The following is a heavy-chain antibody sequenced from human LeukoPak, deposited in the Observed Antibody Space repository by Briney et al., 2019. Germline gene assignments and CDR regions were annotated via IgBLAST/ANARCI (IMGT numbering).Heavy chain of an antibody. CDR3: ARDRWELLSNSYHYCGLDA. D-gene: IGHD2-15*01. V-gene: IGHV3-7*01. Sequence: GGSLRVSCAASGFTFSNYWMSWVRQAPGKGLEWVANIKQDGSEKCYVDSVKGRFTISRDNAKNSLYLQMNSLRAEDTAVYYCARDRWELLSNSYHYCGLDAWGQGTTVTVSS. CDR2: IKQDGSEK. CDR1: GFTFSNYW. J-gene: IGHJ6*02.